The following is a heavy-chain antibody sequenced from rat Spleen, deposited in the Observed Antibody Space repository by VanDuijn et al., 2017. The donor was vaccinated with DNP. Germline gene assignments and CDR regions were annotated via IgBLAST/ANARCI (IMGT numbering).Heavy chain of an antibody. CDR3: TREDTMGITY. CDR1: GFTFSDYY. J-gene: IGHJ2*01. D-gene: IGHD1-9*01. V-gene: IGHV5-31*01. CDR2: ITNTGDST. Sequence: EVQLVESGGGLVQPGRSLKLSCAASGFTFSDYYMAWVRQAPGKGLEWVASITNTGDSTYYSDSVKGRFSISRDNAKSTLYLQMNSLRSEDTATYYCTREDTMGITYWGQGVMVTVSS.